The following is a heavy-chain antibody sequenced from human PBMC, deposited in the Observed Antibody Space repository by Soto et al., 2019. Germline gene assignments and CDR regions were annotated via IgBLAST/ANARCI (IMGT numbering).Heavy chain of an antibody. CDR1: GFSLSTSAVG. Sequence: QITLKESGPTLVKPTQTLTLTCTFSGFSLSTSAVGVGWIRQPPGKALEWLALIYCDDDKRYSPSLKSRLTINKYTSKNQVILTMTNMHPVDTATYYCARDHYLNSGWYFEGWFDPWAQGNLVTVSS. CDR2: IYCDDDK. CDR3: ARDHYLNSGWYFEGWFDP. D-gene: IGHD6-19*01. J-gene: IGHJ5*02. V-gene: IGHV2-5*02.